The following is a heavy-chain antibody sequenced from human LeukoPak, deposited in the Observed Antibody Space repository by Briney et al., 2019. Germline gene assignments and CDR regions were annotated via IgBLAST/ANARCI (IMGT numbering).Heavy chain of an antibody. CDR1: GGSISSHY. J-gene: IGHJ3*02. V-gene: IGHV4-59*08. CDR3: ARNRRSDADAFDI. Sequence: SETLSLTCTVSGGSISSHYWSWIRQPPGKGTEWIGHVYNSGTTKYNPSLRSRVTISADTSKNQVSLRLTSVTAADTAVYYCARNRRSDADAFDIWGQGTMVTVSS. CDR2: VYNSGTT.